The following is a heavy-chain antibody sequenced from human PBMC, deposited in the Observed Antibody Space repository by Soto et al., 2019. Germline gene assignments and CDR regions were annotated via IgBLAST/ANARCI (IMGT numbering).Heavy chain of an antibody. D-gene: IGHD1-1*01. CDR1: GFTFSSYA. J-gene: IGHJ6*03. Sequence: HPGGSLRLSCAASGFTFSSYAMSWVRQAPGKGLEWVSAISGSGGSTYYADSVKGRFTISRDNSKNTLYLQMNSLRAEDTAVYYCAKLTTYYYYYMDVWGKGATVTVSS. CDR3: AKLTTYYYYYMDV. V-gene: IGHV3-23*01. CDR2: ISGSGGST.